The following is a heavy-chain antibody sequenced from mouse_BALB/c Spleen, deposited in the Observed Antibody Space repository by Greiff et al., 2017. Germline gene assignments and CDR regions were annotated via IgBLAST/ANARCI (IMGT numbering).Heavy chain of an antibody. D-gene: IGHD1-1*01. J-gene: IGHJ4*01. CDR2: ISDGGSYT. CDR3: ARERDYYGSRRAMDY. Sequence: EVQGVESGGGLVKPGGSLKLSCAASGFTFSDYYMYWVRQTPEKRLEWVATISDGGSYTYYPDSVKGRFTISRDNAKNNLYLQMSSLKSEDTAMYYCARERDYYGSRRAMDYWGQGTSVTVSS. V-gene: IGHV5-4*02. CDR1: GFTFSDYY.